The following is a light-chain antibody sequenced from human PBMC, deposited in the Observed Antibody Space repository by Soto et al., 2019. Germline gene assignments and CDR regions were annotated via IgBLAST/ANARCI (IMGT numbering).Light chain of an antibody. CDR3: QQYYSYPRT. CDR1: QGISSY. CDR2: AAS. Sequence: AIRMTQSPSSLSASTGYRVTITWRASQGISSYLAWYQQKPGKAPKLLIYAASTLQSGVPSRFSGSGSGTDFTLTISCLQSEDFATYYCQQYYSYPRTFGQGTKVDIK. J-gene: IGKJ1*01. V-gene: IGKV1-8*01.